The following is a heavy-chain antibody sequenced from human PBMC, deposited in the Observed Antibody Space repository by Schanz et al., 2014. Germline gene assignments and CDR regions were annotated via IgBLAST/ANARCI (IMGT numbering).Heavy chain of an antibody. V-gene: IGHV3-33*06. CDR3: AKAKSGAHGAFDI. J-gene: IGHJ3*02. Sequence: QVQLVESGGGVVQPGRSLRLSCSASGFTLSSYGMHWVRQAPGKGLEWLAVIWFDGTNKYNADSVKGRFTISRDTSKNTLYLQMSGLTPEDTAVYYCAKAKSGAHGAFDIWGQGTMVTVSS. CDR2: IWFDGTNK. CDR1: GFTLSSYG. D-gene: IGHD3-10*01.